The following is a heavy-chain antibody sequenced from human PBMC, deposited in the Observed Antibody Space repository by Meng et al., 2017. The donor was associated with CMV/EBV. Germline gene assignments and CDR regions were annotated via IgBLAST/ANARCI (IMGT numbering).Heavy chain of an antibody. J-gene: IGHJ4*02. CDR2: ISPISGTT. Sequence: QDQLVQSGAEVTKPGPSVQVSCKASGGNLRTYSISCVRQAPGQGLEWMGGISPISGTTNYAQKFQGRVTITADLSTSTAYIELSSLRSEDTAMYYWASQGQEVDYWGQGTLVTVSS. CDR1: GGNLRTYS. V-gene: IGHV1-69*12. CDR3: ASQGQEVDY.